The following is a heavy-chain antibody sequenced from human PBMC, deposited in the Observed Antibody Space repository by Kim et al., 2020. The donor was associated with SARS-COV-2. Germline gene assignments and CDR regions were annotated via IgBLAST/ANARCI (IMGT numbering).Heavy chain of an antibody. J-gene: IGHJ4*02. CDR2: KAHNYAT. V-gene: IGHV3-73*01. D-gene: IGHD6-25*01. Sequence: KAHNYATTYGASVKGRFPISRDDSKNTAYLQMNSLKTEDTAVYYCTSLITAWGQGTLVTVSS. CDR3: TSLITA.